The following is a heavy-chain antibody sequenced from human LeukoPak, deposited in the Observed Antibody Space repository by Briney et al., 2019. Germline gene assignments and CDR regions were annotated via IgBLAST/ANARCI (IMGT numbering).Heavy chain of an antibody. J-gene: IGHJ3*02. V-gene: IGHV1-46*01. Sequence: ASVKVSRKASGYTFTSYYMHWVRQAPGQGLEWLGIINASGGSTSHAQQFEGRVTMTRDTYTSTVYMELSRLRSDDTAVYYCARVNRGMITFGGVIAPGDAFYIWGQGTMVTVSS. CDR3: ARVNRGMITFGGVIAPGDAFYI. CDR2: INASGGST. CDR1: GYTFTSYY. D-gene: IGHD3-16*02.